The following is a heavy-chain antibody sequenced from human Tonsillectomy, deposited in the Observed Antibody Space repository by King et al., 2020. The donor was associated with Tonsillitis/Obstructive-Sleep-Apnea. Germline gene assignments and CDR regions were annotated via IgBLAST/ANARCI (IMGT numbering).Heavy chain of an antibody. V-gene: IGHV3-30*18. Sequence: VQLVESGGGVVQPGRSLRLSCAASGFTFSSYGMHWVRQAPGKGLEWVAVISYDGSNKYYADSVKGRFTISRDNSKNTLYLQMNSLRAEDTAVYYCAKARVDIVVPGDYWGQGTLVTGSS. D-gene: IGHD2-15*01. CDR1: GFTFSSYG. J-gene: IGHJ4*02. CDR2: ISYDGSNK. CDR3: AKARVDIVVPGDY.